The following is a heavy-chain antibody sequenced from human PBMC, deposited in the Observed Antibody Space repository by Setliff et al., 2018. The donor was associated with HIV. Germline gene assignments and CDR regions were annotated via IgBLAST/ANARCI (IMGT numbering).Heavy chain of an antibody. CDR3: ARDPWFGELSDAFDI. J-gene: IGHJ3*02. CDR1: GGSISSGSYY. D-gene: IGHD3-10*01. CDR2: TYTSGST. V-gene: IGHV4-61*02. Sequence: KASETLSLTCTVSGGSISSGSYYWSWIRQPAGKGLEWIGRTYTSGSTNYNPSLKSRVTISVDTSKNQFSLKLSSATAADTAVYYWARDPWFGELSDAFDIWGQGTMVTVSS.